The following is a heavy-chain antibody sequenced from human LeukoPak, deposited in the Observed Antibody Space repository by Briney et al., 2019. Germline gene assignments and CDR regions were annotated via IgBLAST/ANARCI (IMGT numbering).Heavy chain of an antibody. CDR2: IIQSGRI. V-gene: IGHV4-34*12. J-gene: IGHJ3*01. D-gene: IGHD3-3*01. Sequence: SEPLSLTCAVYGGSFSDHYWIWIRQPPGKGLEYIGEIIQSGRINFNPSLKSRVTISLDTSKNQFSLRLSSVTAADTAVYYCARAISDFWSGYPSGGAFDLWGQGTMVTVSS. CDR1: GGSFSDHY. CDR3: ARAISDFWSGYPSGGAFDL.